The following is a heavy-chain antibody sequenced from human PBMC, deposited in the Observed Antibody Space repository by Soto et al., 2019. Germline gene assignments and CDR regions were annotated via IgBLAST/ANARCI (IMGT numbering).Heavy chain of an antibody. CDR1: GFTFSSYG. D-gene: IGHD2-8*01. Sequence: GGSLRLSCAASGFTFSSYGMHWVRQAPGKGLEWVAVISYDGSNKYYADSVKGRFTISRDNSKNTLYLQMNSLRAEDTAVYYCAKDRMVYAIGIAAATVKGGFQHWGQGTLVTVSS. J-gene: IGHJ1*01. CDR2: ISYDGSNK. V-gene: IGHV3-30*18. CDR3: AKDRMVYAIGIAAATVKGGFQH.